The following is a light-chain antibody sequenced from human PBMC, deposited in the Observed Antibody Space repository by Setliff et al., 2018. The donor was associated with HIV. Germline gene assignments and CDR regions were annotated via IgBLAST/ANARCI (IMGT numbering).Light chain of an antibody. CDR3: AAWNDRPTGIYG. J-gene: IGLJ1*01. V-gene: IGLV1-47*01. CDR1: SSNIETHY. Sequence: QSVLTQPPSASGAPGQTVTISCSGSSSNIETHYVYWYQQFPGTAPKLLIYRNDQRPSGVPARFSGSKSGTSAALTISDLRAEDEAEYFCAAWNDRPTGIYGVGTGTKV. CDR2: RND.